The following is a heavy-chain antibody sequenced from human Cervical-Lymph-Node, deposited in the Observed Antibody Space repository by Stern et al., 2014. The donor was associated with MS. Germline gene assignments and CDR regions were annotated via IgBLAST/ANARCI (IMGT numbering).Heavy chain of an antibody. D-gene: IGHD4-23*01. J-gene: IGHJ4*02. CDR1: GGSISSGYW. Sequence: QVQLQESGPGLVKPSGTLSLTCAVSGGSISSGYWWSWVRQPPGKGLEWIGEIYHSGRTNYSPSLKSRVTISVDTSKNHFSLKMNSVNAADTAVYYCARNGGNYAFDYWGQGTLVAVSS. CDR2: IYHSGRT. V-gene: IGHV4-4*02. CDR3: ARNGGNYAFDY.